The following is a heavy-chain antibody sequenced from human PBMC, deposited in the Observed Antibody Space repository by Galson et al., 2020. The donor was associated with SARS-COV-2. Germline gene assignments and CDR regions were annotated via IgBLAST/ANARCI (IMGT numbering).Heavy chain of an antibody. CDR1: GFTFSSYG. CDR3: ASSSWYGAPFDY. J-gene: IGHJ4*02. CDR2: IWYDGSNK. V-gene: IGHV3-33*01. Sequence: GGSLRLSCAASGFTFSSYGMHWVRRAPGKGLEWVAVIWYDGSNKYYADSVKGRFTISRDNSKNTLYLQMNSLRAEDTAVYYCASSSWYGAPFDYWGQGTLVTVSS. D-gene: IGHD6-13*01.